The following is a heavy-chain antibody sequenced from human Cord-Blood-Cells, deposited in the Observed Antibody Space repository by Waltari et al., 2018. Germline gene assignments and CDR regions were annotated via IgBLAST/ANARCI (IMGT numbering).Heavy chain of an antibody. CDR2: INSDGSST. Sequence: EVQLVESGGGLVQPGGSLRLSCADSGFPFSSYWMHWVRQAPGKGLVWVSRINSDGSSTSYADSVKGRFTISRDNAKNTLYLQMNSLRAEDTAVYYCAREHIVVVTAIDYWGQGTLVTVSS. D-gene: IGHD2-21*02. J-gene: IGHJ4*02. CDR1: GFPFSSYW. CDR3: AREHIVVVTAIDY. V-gene: IGHV3-74*01.